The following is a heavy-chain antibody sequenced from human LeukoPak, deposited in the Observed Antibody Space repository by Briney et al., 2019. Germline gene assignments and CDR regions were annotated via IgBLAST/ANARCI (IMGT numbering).Heavy chain of an antibody. D-gene: IGHD3-10*01. CDR3: ARGPGASRITMVRGARRFDP. J-gene: IGHJ5*02. CDR2: INHGGST. CDR1: GGSFSGYY. V-gene: IGHV4-34*01. Sequence: PSETLSLTCAVYGGSFSGYYWSWIRQPPGKGLEWIGEINHGGSTNYNPSLKSRVTISVDTSKNQFSLKLSSVTAADTAVYYCARGPGASRITMVRGARRFDPWGQGTLVTVSS.